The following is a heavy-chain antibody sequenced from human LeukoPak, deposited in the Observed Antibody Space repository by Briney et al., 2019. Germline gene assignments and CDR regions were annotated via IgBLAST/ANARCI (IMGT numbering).Heavy chain of an antibody. CDR3: ARDLSSYYYYYMDV. J-gene: IGHJ6*03. Sequence: SGTLSLTCTVSGGSISRYYWSWIRQPPRKGLEWIGYIYYSGSTNYNPSLKSRVTIPVDTSKNQFSLKLSTVTAADTAVYYCARDLSSYYYYYMDVWGKGATVTVSS. D-gene: IGHD3-3*02. CDR1: GGSISRYY. CDR2: IYYSGST. V-gene: IGHV4-59*01.